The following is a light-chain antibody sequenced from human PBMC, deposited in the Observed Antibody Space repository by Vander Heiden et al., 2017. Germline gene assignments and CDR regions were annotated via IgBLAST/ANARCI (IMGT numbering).Light chain of an antibody. CDR2: EAS. Sequence: DLQMTQSPSTLSASVGDRVTITCRASQTVTHWLAWYQQKPGKAPRLLISEASSLDSGVPSRFSGSGSGTEFTLTITSLQPDDFGTYYCQQYNSYSPTFGGGTKVEI. J-gene: IGKJ4*01. CDR3: QQYNSYSPT. V-gene: IGKV1-5*03. CDR1: QTVTHW.